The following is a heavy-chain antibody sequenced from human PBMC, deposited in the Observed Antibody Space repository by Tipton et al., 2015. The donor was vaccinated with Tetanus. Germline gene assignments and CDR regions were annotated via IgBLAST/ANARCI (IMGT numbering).Heavy chain of an antibody. J-gene: IGHJ4*02. D-gene: IGHD3-3*01. CDR3: ARIHDYWSGYFDF. CDR2: IYYSGST. V-gene: IGHV4-59*01. CDR1: GGSISSYY. Sequence: GLVKPSETLSLTCTVSGGSISSYYWSWIRQPPGKGLEWIGYIYYSGSTNYNPSLKSRVTISVDTSKNQFSLRLTSVTAADTAVYYCARIHDYWSGYFDFWGEGTLVTVSP.